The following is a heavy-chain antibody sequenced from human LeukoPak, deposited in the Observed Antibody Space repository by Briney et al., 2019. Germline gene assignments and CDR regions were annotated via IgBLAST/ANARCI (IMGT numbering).Heavy chain of an antibody. CDR2: IKEDGSEK. Sequence: GGSLRLSCAGSGFTFSNYWMSWVRQAPWKGLEWVAHIKEDGSEKLYVDSVRGRFTISRDNAKNSLYLQMNSLRAEDTAVYYCARSTHSSSDYWGQGTRVTVSS. V-gene: IGHV3-7*05. CDR1: GFTFSNYW. J-gene: IGHJ4*02. CDR3: ARSTHSSSDY.